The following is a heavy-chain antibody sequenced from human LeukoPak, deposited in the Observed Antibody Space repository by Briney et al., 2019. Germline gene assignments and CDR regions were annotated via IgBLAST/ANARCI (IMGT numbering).Heavy chain of an antibody. CDR3: AELGITMIGGV. V-gene: IGHV3-48*04. CDR1: GFTFSSYS. Sequence: GGSLRLSCAASGFTFSSYSMNWVRQAPGKGLEWVSYISSSGSTICYADSVKGRFTISKDNAKNSLYLQMNSLRAEDTAVYYCAELGITMIGGVWGKGTTVTISS. J-gene: IGHJ6*04. D-gene: IGHD3-10*02. CDR2: ISSSGSTI.